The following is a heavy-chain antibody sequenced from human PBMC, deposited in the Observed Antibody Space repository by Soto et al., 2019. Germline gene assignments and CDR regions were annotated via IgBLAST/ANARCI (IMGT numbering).Heavy chain of an antibody. CDR1: GFAFSSYG. D-gene: IGHD5-18*01. J-gene: IGHJ4*02. V-gene: IGHV3-30*03. Sequence: QAQLVESGGGVVQPGRSLRLSCAASGFAFSSYGMHWVRQAPGTGLEWVAVISYDGSLQHYADSVKGRFTISRDKSKNMVLLKMSSLRAEDTAVYYCVSDRGYGHASVPYSWGQGTLVSVSS. CDR3: VSDRGYGHASVPYS. CDR2: ISYDGSLQ.